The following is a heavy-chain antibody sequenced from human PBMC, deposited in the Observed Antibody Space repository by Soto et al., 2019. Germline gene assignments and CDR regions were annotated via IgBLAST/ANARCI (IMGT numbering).Heavy chain of an antibody. J-gene: IGHJ5*02. D-gene: IGHD3-3*01. V-gene: IGHV2-5*01. CDR1: GFPLSTSGVG. CDR3: EHAFLEWLLYLSWFDP. Sequence: QITLKESGPTLVKPTQNLTLTCTFSGFPLSTSGVGVGWIRQPPGKPLEWLAIIYWNDDKPYSPSLKSSLTITKNTSKNLWVLTMPIINPVDTATYLCEHAFLEWLLYLSWFDPWCQGTMVTVSS. CDR2: IYWNDDK.